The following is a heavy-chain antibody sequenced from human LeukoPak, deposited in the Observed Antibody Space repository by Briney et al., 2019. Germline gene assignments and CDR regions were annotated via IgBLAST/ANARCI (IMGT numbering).Heavy chain of an antibody. CDR1: GFTFSSYA. CDR2: ISGSGDGR. CDR3: AKDLYTVPGACDH. V-gene: IGHV3-23*01. D-gene: IGHD6-19*01. J-gene: IGHJ4*02. Sequence: GGSLRLSCAASGFTFSSYAMNWVRQAPGKGLEWVSGISGSGDGRYYTDSVKGRFTISRDISRTTVCLQMNSLTVEDTAIYYCAKDLYTVPGACDHWGQGTLVTVSS.